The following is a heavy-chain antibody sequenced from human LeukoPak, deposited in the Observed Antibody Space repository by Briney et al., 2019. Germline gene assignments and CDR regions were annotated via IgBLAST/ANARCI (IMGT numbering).Heavy chain of an antibody. J-gene: IGHJ4*02. CDR1: GFTFSSYA. CDR3: AKAYGSGWYFFDY. CDR2: ISGSGGST. D-gene: IGHD6-19*01. Sequence: LGGSLRLSCAASGFTFSSYAMSWVRQAPGKGLEWVSAISGSGGSTYYADSVKGRFTISRDNSKNTLYLQMNSLRAEDTAVYYCAKAYGSGWYFFDYWGQGTLVTVSS. V-gene: IGHV3-23*01.